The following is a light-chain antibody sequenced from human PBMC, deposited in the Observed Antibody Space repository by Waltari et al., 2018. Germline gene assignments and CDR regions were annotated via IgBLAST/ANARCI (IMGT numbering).Light chain of an antibody. Sequence: DIVMTQSPSSLSASVGDRVTITCRASQSISSYLNWYQQKPGKAPKLLIYGTSSLRGGAPSRFSGSRSGTDFTLTISSLQPEDFASYYCQQTYSSPLTFGPGTKLDIK. J-gene: IGKJ3*01. V-gene: IGKV1-39*01. CDR1: QSISSY. CDR2: GTS. CDR3: QQTYSSPLT.